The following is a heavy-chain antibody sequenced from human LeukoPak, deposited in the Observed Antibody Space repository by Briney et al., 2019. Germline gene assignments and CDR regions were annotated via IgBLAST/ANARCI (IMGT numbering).Heavy chain of an antibody. V-gene: IGHV3-7*01. Sequence: AGGSLRLSCTASGFTFSTNWMSWVRQAPGKGPEWVANIKEDGSEKYYVDSVKGRFTIPRDNAKNSLYLQMNSLRAEDTAVYYYARDYGGWAYWGQGTLVIVSS. J-gene: IGHJ4*02. CDR2: IKEDGSEK. CDR3: ARDYGGWAY. CDR1: GFTFSTNW. D-gene: IGHD4-23*01.